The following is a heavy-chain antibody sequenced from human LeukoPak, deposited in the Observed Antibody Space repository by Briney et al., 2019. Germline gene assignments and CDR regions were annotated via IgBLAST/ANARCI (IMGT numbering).Heavy chain of an antibody. D-gene: IGHD4-17*01. CDR1: GFTFSSYA. V-gene: IGHV3-23*01. CDR3: AKDYGDYLGCFDY. Sequence: GGSLRLSCAASGFTFSSYAMSWLRQAPGKGLEGVSAISGSGGSTYNADPVKGRFTISIDNSKNTLYLQMNSLRAEDTAVYYCAKDYGDYLGCFDYWGQGALVTVCS. J-gene: IGHJ4*02. CDR2: ISGSGGST.